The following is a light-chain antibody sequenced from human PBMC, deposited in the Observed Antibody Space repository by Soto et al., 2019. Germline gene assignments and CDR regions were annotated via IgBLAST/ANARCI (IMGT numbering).Light chain of an antibody. CDR2: AAS. J-gene: IGKJ1*01. CDR3: QQYETFSGT. CDR1: QGISNY. Sequence: DSHITQSPTSLSAAVGDRVTITCRASQGISNYLAWYQQKPGKVPKLLIYAASTLQSGVPSRFSGSGSGTDFTLTISSLQPDDFATYYCQQYETFSGTFGPGTKVDI. V-gene: IGKV1-27*01.